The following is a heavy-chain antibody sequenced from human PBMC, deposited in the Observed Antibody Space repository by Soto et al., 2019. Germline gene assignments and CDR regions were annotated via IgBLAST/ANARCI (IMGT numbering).Heavy chain of an antibody. V-gene: IGHV4-4*02. CDR1: GGTIRSPDW. J-gene: IGHJ5*02. CDR3: ARGRGRYSSGWSWFDP. D-gene: IGHD6-19*01. CDR2: IFQSGST. Sequence: SETLSLTCGVSGGTIRSPDWWTWVRQPPGKGLEWIGEIFQSGSTNYTPSLESRVTISVDKSKNQFSLTLTSVTAADTAVYFCARGRGRYSSGWSWFDPWGQGSLVTVSS.